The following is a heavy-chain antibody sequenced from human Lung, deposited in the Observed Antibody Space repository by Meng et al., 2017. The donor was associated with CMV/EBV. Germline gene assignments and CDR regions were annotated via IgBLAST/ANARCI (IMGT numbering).Heavy chain of an antibody. CDR2: ISTSSSTI. CDR1: GFTFSTYT. CDR3: AGGVPAAIGYYDFWSGYLYGIYV. D-gene: IGHD3-3*01. J-gene: IGHJ6*02. Sequence: GEXXKISCAASGFTFSTYTMNWVRQAPGKGLEWVSDISTSSSTIYYADSVKGRFTISRDNAKNSLYLQMNSLRAEDTAVYYCAGGVPAAIGYYDFWSGYLYGIYVWGQGXTVTVSS. V-gene: IGHV3-48*04.